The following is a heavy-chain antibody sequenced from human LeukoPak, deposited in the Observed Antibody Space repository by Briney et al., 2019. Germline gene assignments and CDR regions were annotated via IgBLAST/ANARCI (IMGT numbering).Heavy chain of an antibody. CDR1: GYTLNDIS. V-gene: IGHV1-24*01. Sequence: ASVKVSCKISGYTLNDISMHWVRQPPGKGLEWMGGVYPDDGQRVYAQKFKGRITMTADKSTNTTYMELSRLRSEDTAVYYCAAVSGHYALLDAWGEGALVAVS. D-gene: IGHD4-17*01. CDR2: VYPDDGQR. CDR3: AAVSGHYALLDA. J-gene: IGHJ5*02.